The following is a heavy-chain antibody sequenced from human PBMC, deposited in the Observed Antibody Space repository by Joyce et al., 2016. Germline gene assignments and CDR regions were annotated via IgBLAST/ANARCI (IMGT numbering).Heavy chain of an antibody. CDR2: VYLHGIT. D-gene: IGHD5-18*01. V-gene: IGHV4-38-2*01. Sequence: QVQLQESGPGLVKPSETLSLTCGVSGLSFDLHSFWGWIRQPPGKGLEWIGKVYLHGITHSSPSLKSRVTISMDTSKNQFSLNLNSLTAADTAVYFCARRPYNVHTPLGSDWYFDLWGRGTLVTVSS. CDR3: ARRPYNVHTPLGSDWYFDL. CDR1: GLSFDLHSF. J-gene: IGHJ2*01.